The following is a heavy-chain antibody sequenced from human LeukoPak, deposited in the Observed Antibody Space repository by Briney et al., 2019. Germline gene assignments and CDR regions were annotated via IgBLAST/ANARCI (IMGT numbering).Heavy chain of an antibody. D-gene: IGHD3-10*02. Sequence: GGSLRLSCTASGFTFSSYSMNWVRQAPGKGLEWVSSITNRGSYLYYADSVKGRFTISRDNAKNSLYLQMNSLRAEDTAVYYCAELGITMIGDVWGKGTTVTISS. CDR3: AELGITMIGDV. CDR2: ITNRGSYL. V-gene: IGHV3-21*01. J-gene: IGHJ6*04. CDR1: GFTFSSYS.